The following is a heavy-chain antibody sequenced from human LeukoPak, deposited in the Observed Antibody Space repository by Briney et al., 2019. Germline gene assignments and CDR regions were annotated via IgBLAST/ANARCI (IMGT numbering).Heavy chain of an antibody. Sequence: GGSLRLSCAASGFTFSSYAMSWVRQAPGKGLEWVSAISGSGGSTYYADSVKGRFTHPRDNSKNTLDLQMNSLRAEDTAVYYCATTVYGGNPEWFDYWGQGTLVTVSS. J-gene: IGHJ4*02. D-gene: IGHD4-23*01. CDR3: ATTVYGGNPEWFDY. V-gene: IGHV3-23*01. CDR1: GFTFSSYA. CDR2: ISGSGGST.